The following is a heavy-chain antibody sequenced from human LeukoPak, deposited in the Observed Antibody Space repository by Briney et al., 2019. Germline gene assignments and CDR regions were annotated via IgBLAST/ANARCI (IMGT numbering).Heavy chain of an antibody. Sequence: GGSLRLSCAASGFTFSSYAMHWVRQAPGKGLEWVAVISYDGSNKYYADSVKGRFTISRDNSKNTLYLQMNSLRAEDTAVYYCAKDGYCSSTSCYRGPQYYYYGMDVWGQGTTVTVSS. D-gene: IGHD2-2*03. V-gene: IGHV3-30-3*01. CDR2: ISYDGSNK. J-gene: IGHJ6*02. CDR3: AKDGYCSSTSCYRGPQYYYYGMDV. CDR1: GFTFSSYA.